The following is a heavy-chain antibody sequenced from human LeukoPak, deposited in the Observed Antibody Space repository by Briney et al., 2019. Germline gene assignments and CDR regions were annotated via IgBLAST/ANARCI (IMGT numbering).Heavy chain of an antibody. Sequence: GGSLRLSCAASGFTFSSYGMHWVRQAPGKGLEWVAFIRYDGSNKYYADSVKGRFTISRDDSKNTLYLQMYSLKTEDTAVYYCTSTGRRSWYVLRRYFDYWGQGTLVTVSS. CDR3: TSTGRRSWYVLRRYFDY. D-gene: IGHD6-13*01. CDR1: GFTFSSYG. V-gene: IGHV3-30*02. CDR2: IRYDGSNK. J-gene: IGHJ4*02.